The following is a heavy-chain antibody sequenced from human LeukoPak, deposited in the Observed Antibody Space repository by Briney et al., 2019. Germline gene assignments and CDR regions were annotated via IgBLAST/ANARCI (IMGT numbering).Heavy chain of an antibody. J-gene: IGHJ3*02. CDR3: ARTYSSSWYVKRTASDAFDI. CDR1: GGSISSSSYY. Sequence: PSQTLSLTCTVSGGSISSSSYYWGWIRQPPGKGLEWIGSIYYSGSTYYNPSLKSRVTISVDTSKNQFSLKLSSVTAADTAVYYCARTYSSSWYVKRTASDAFDIWGQGTMVTVSS. V-gene: IGHV4-39*07. CDR2: IYYSGST. D-gene: IGHD6-13*01.